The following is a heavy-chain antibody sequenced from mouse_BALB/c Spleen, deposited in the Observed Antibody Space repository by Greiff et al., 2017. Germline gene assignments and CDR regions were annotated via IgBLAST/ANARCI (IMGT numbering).Heavy chain of an antibody. CDR1: GFTFSSYG. CDR3: ASYDGYPYYFDY. V-gene: IGHV5-6*01. Sequence: EVQGVESGGDLVKPGGSLKLSCAASGFTFSSYGMSWVRQTPDKRLEWVATISSGGSYTYYPDSVKGRFTISRDNAKKTLYLQMSSLKSEDTAMYYCASYDGYPYYFDYWGQGTTLTVSS. D-gene: IGHD2-3*01. CDR2: ISSGGSYT. J-gene: IGHJ2*01.